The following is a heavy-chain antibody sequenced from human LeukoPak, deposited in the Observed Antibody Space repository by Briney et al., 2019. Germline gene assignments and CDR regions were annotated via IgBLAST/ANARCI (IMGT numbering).Heavy chain of an antibody. CDR2: ISYDGSNK. V-gene: IGHV3-30*03. Sequence: PGGSLRLSCAASGFTFSSYGMHWVRQAPGKGLEWVAVISYDGSNKYYADSVKGRFTISRDNSKNTLYLQMNSLRAEDTAVYYCASRRGMATIAETWGQGTLVTVSS. CDR3: ASRRGMATIAET. D-gene: IGHD5-24*01. CDR1: GFTFSSYG. J-gene: IGHJ5*02.